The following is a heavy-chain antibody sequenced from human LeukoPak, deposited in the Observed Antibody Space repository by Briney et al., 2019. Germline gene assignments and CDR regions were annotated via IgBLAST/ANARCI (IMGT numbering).Heavy chain of an antibody. V-gene: IGHV4-4*07. J-gene: IGHJ4*02. CDR3: ARVLYSSAWIFDY. Sequence: PAETLSLTCTVSGGSISTYYWSWIRQPSGKGLQYIERVHASGSTDYNHSLKHRVTLSVDTSKNQFYLRLSSVTAADTAVYYCARVLYSSAWIFDYWGQGTLVTVSS. D-gene: IGHD6-19*01. CDR2: VHASGST. CDR1: GGSISTYY.